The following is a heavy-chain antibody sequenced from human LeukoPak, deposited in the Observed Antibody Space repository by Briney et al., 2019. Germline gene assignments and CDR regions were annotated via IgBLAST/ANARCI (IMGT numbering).Heavy chain of an antibody. D-gene: IGHD2-2*01. CDR2: ISYSGST. CDR1: GDSISSRDYY. Sequence: SETLSLTCTVSGDSISSRDYYWTWIRQHPGKGLEWIGCISYSGSTYYNPSLKSRLTISRDTSKNQFSLSLTSVTAADTAVYYCSRSSGSRDPQDYWGQGTLVTVSS. J-gene: IGHJ4*02. V-gene: IGHV4-31*03. CDR3: SRSSGSRDPQDY.